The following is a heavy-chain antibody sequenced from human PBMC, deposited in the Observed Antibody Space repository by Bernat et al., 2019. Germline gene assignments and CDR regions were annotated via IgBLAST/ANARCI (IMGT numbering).Heavy chain of an antibody. D-gene: IGHD2-21*02. V-gene: IGHV3-74*01. CDR1: GFTFSTYW. CDR2: LNIDGSRT. J-gene: IGHJ4*02. Sequence: EVQLVESGGGLVQPGGSRRPSCAPSGFTFSTYWMPWVRQPPGKGLLWVSRLNIDGSRTSNADPVKGRFTISRDNTKNTMYLQMNSLRAEDTAVYYCARVFFGSYCGGDCYSGDYWGQGTLVTVSS. CDR3: ARVFFGSYCGGDCYSGDY.